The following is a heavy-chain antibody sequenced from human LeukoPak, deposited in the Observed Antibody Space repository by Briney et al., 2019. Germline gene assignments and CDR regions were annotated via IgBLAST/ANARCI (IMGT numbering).Heavy chain of an antibody. J-gene: IGHJ4*02. D-gene: IGHD3-3*01. CDR3: ARGGDFWSGYILSFNDY. CDR1: GGTFSNYA. V-gene: IGHV1-2*02. Sequence: ASVKVSCKASGGTFSNYAFSWVRQAPGQGLEWMGWINPNSGGTNYAQKFQGRVTMTRDTSISTAYMELSRLRSDDTAVYYCARGGDFWSGYILSFNDYWGQGTLVTVSS. CDR2: INPNSGGT.